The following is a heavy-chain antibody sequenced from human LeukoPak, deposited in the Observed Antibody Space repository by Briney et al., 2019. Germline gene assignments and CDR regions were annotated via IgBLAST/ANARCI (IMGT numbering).Heavy chain of an antibody. J-gene: IGHJ4*02. CDR1: GSTFSSYA. D-gene: IGHD6-13*01. V-gene: IGHV3-23*01. CDR2: ISGSGGST. Sequence: PGGSLRLSCAASGSTFSSYAMSWVRQAPGKGLEWVSAISGSGGSTYYADSVKGRFTISRDNSKNTLYPQMNSLRAEDTAVYYCAKTTGYSSSWYDYWGQGTLVTVSS. CDR3: AKTTGYSSSWYDY.